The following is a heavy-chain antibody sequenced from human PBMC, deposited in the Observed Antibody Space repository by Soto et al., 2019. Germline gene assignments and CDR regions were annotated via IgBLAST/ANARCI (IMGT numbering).Heavy chain of an antibody. V-gene: IGHV1-18*01. CDR1: GYTFTSYG. D-gene: IGHD3-10*01. CDR2: ISAYNGNT. CDR3: ARTMVRGVIYYGMDV. Sequence: ASLKVSCKASGYTFTSYGISWVRQAPGQGLEWMGWISAYNGNTNYAQKLQGRVTMTTDTSTSTAYMELRSLRSDDTAVYYCARTMVRGVIYYGMDVWGQGTTVTVSS. J-gene: IGHJ6*02.